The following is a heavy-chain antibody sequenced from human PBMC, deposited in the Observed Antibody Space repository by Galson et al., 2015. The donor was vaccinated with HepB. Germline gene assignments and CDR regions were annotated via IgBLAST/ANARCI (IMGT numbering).Heavy chain of an antibody. CDR1: GGTFSSYA. D-gene: IGHD4-11*01. CDR3: AARATVTTFSYYYYYMDV. V-gene: IGHV1-69*04. Sequence: SVKVSCKASGGTFSSYAISWVRQAPGQGLEWMGRIIPILGIANYAQKFQGRVTITADKSTSTAYMELSSLRSEDTAVYYCAARATVTTFSYYYYYMDVWGKGTTVTVSS. CDR2: IIPILGIA. J-gene: IGHJ6*03.